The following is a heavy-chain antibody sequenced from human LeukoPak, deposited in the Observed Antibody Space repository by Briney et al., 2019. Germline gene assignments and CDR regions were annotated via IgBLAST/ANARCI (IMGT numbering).Heavy chain of an antibody. CDR1: GGSISSGSYY. J-gene: IGHJ4*02. CDR3: ASSPMIVVVINGYYFDY. D-gene: IGHD3-22*01. V-gene: IGHV4-61*02. CDR2: IYTSGST. Sequence: SETLSLTCTVSGGSISSGSYYWSWIRQPAGKEQEWIGRIYTSGSTNYNPSLKSRVTISVDTSKNQFSLKLGSVTAADTAVYYCASSPMIVVVINGYYFDYWGQGTLVTVSS.